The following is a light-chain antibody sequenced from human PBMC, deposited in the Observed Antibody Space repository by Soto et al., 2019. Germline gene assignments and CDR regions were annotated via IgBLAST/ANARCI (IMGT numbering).Light chain of an antibody. CDR2: AVS. Sequence: EIVLTQSPDTLSLSPGERATLSCRASQTLSGNFLAWYQVRPGQAPRLLIYAVSSRATGIPDRFSGSGSGTDFTLTISRLDPEDFAVNYCQQGLTVGGGTQVEIK. CDR1: QTLSGNF. V-gene: IGKV3-20*01. CDR3: QQGLT. J-gene: IGKJ4*01.